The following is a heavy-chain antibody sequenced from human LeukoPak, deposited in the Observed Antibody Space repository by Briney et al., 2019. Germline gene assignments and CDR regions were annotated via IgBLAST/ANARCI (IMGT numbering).Heavy chain of an antibody. J-gene: IGHJ4*02. CDR1: GYTLTELS. V-gene: IGHV1-24*01. CDR2: FDPEDGET. CDR3: ATVPLSWYGTSYYFDY. D-gene: IGHD2-21*01. Sequence: ASVKVSFKVSGYTLTELSMHWVRQAPGKGREWMGGFDPEDGETIYAQKFQGRVTMTEDTSTDTAYMELSSLRSEDTAVYYCATVPLSWYGTSYYFDYWGQGTLVTVSS.